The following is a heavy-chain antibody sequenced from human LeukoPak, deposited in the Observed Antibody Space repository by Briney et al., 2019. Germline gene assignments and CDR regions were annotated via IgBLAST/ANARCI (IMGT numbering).Heavy chain of an antibody. CDR3: AKVGVPWWPRTGCYYMDV. D-gene: IGHD2-15*01. Sequence: GGSLRLSCAASGFTFDDYAMHWVRQAPGKGLEWVSLISGDGGSTYYADSVKGRFTISRDNSKNSLYLQMNSLRTEDTALYYCAKVGVPWWPRTGCYYMDVWGKGTTVTVSS. J-gene: IGHJ6*03. CDR2: ISGDGGST. CDR1: GFTFDDYA. V-gene: IGHV3-43*02.